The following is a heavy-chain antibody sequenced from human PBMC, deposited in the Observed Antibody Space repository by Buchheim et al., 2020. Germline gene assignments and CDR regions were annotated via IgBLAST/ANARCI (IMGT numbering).Heavy chain of an antibody. CDR1: GFTFSSYA. Sequence: QVQLVESGGGVVQPGRSLRLSCAASGFTFSSYAMHWVRQAPGKGLEWVAVISSDGSNKYYADPVKGRFTISRDTSKNTLYLQMNSLRAGDTAVYYCARDGPLDFGDYYYYGMDVWGQGTT. D-gene: IGHD2-2*03. J-gene: IGHJ6*02. CDR2: ISSDGSNK. V-gene: IGHV3-30-3*01. CDR3: ARDGPLDFGDYYYYGMDV.